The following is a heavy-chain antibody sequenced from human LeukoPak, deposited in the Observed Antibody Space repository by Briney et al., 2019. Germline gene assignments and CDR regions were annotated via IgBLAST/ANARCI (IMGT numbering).Heavy chain of an antibody. J-gene: IGHJ2*01. CDR1: GYTFTSYW. CDR3: ARLGGDTYYFGSASYPNWYFDL. D-gene: IGHD3-10*01. Sequence: GESLKISCQASGYTFTSYWFGWGRQMPGKGLECMGIIYPDDSDTTYSPSFQGQVTISADKSFNTAYLQWSSLKASDTAIYYCARLGGDTYYFGSASYPNWYFDLWGRGTLVTVSS. CDR2: IYPDDSDT. V-gene: IGHV5-51*01.